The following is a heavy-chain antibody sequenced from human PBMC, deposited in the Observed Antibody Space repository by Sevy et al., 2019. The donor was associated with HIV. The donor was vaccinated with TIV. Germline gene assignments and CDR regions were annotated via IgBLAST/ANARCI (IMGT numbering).Heavy chain of an antibody. D-gene: IGHD4-17*01. CDR3: AKGSRVYGDHSSYFDY. J-gene: IGHJ4*02. CDR2: ISGSGGST. Sequence: GGSLRLSCAASGFTFSSYAMSWVRQAPGKGLEWVSAISGSGGSTYYAHSVKGRFTISRDNSKNTLYLQMNSLRAEDTAVYYCAKGSRVYGDHSSYFDYWGQGTLVTVSS. V-gene: IGHV3-23*01. CDR1: GFTFSSYA.